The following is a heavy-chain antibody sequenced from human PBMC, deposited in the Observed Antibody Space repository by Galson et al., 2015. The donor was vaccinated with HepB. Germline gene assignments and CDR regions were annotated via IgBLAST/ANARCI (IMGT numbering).Heavy chain of an antibody. J-gene: IGHJ6*03. D-gene: IGHD5-18*01. CDR3: ARGQLWSEYPDYYYYYYYMDV. CDR2: IYYSGST. V-gene: IGHV4-59*01. Sequence: SETLSLTCTVSGGSISSYYWSWIRQPPGKGLEWIGYIYYSGSTNYNPSLKSRVTISVDTSKNQFSLKLSSVTAADTAVYYCARGQLWSEYPDYYYYYYYMDVWGKGTTVTVSS. CDR1: GGSISSYY.